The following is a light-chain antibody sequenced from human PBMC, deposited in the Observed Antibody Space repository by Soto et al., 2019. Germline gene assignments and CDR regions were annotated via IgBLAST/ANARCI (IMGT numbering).Light chain of an antibody. CDR1: QSVDSN. J-gene: IGKJ4*01. V-gene: IGKV3D-15*01. CDR3: QQYDNWPLT. CDR2: GAS. Sequence: EIVMTQSPATLSVSPGERATLSCRASQSVDSNLAWYQQKPGQAPRLLIFGASTRATGIPARFSGRGSGTDFTLTISSLQSEDFGVYFCQQYDNWPLTFGGGTKVDIK.